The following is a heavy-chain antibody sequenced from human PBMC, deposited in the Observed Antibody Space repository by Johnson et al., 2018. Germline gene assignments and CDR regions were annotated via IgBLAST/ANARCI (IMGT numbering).Heavy chain of an antibody. CDR2: INAGTGNI. V-gene: IGHV1-3*01. D-gene: IGHD1-26*01. J-gene: IGHJ3*02. Sequence: QVQLQESGAEVKKPGASVKVSCKASGYTFTSYAIHWVRQAPGQRLEWMGWINAGTGNIKYSQRFQGRVTITRDTSANTANMELSSLTAEDTAVYYCARMGPKWELYACDIWGQGTMVTVFS. CDR3: ARMGPKWELYACDI. CDR1: GYTFTSYA.